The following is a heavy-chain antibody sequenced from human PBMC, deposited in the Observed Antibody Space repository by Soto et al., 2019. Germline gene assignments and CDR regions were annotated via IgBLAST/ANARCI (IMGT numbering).Heavy chain of an antibody. CDR3: ARGWGRIFDY. D-gene: IGHD7-27*01. CDR1: GGSFSGYY. J-gene: IGHJ4*02. CDR2: INNSGST. V-gene: IGHV4-34*01. Sequence: QVQLQQWGAGLLKPSETLSLTCAVYGGSFSGYYWNWIRQPPGKGLEWIGEINNSGSTNYNPSLKSRVTISVDPSQTPFSLKLSSVTAADTSVYYCARGWGRIFDYWCQGTLVTVSS.